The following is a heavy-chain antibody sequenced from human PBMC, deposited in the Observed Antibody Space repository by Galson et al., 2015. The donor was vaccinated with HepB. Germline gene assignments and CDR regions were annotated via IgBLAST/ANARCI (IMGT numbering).Heavy chain of an antibody. CDR1: GYTFTSYA. Sequence: SVKVSCKVSGYTFTSYAIGWVRQAPGQGLEWMGWISVYRGKPDYAQKLRDRVTITADTFTGTAYMELRSLRSDDTAVYYCARGGDYDLLTGYLYFDFWGQGSLVTVSS. V-gene: IGHV1-18*04. CDR2: ISVYRGKP. D-gene: IGHD3-9*01. J-gene: IGHJ4*02. CDR3: ARGGDYDLLTGYLYFDF.